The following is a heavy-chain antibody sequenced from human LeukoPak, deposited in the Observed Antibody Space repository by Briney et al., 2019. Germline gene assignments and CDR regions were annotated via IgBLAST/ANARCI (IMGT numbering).Heavy chain of an antibody. V-gene: IGHV3-7*03. CDR3: ARAEGATMLDY. CDR2: IKPDGSEK. CDR1: GFTFSGYW. D-gene: IGHD5-12*01. J-gene: IGHJ4*02. Sequence: GGSLRLSCAASGFTFSGYWMTWVRQAPGKGLEWVANIKPDGSEKYYVDSVRGRFTISRDNAKNSLYLQMNSLRAEDTAVYYCARAEGATMLDYWGQGTLVTVSS.